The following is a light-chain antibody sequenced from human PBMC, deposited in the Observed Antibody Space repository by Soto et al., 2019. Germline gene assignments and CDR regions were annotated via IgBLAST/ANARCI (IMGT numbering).Light chain of an antibody. CDR2: AAS. CDR3: HQPYSSPST. J-gene: IGKJ2*01. V-gene: IGKV1-39*01. CDR1: QSITTY. Sequence: DIQMTQSPSSLSASVGNRVTLTCRASQSITTYLNWYQQKPGKAPKLLIYAASSLQSEVPSRFSGSGSGTDFTLTSSSLHPEVFATYYCHQPYSSPSTFGQGTKLEI.